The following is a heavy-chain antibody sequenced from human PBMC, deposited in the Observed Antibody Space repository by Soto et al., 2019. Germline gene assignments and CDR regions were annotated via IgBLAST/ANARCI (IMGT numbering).Heavy chain of an antibody. CDR3: AAGGKYYDFWSGYRNTPDY. V-gene: IGHV3-74*01. J-gene: IGHJ4*02. CDR1: GFTFSSYW. Sequence: PGGSLRLSCAASGFTFSSYWMHWVRQAPGKGLVWVSRINSDGSSTSYADSVKGRFTISRDNAKNTLYLQMNSLRAEDTAVYYCAAGGKYYDFWSGYRNTPDYWGQGTLVTVSS. D-gene: IGHD3-3*01. CDR2: INSDGSST.